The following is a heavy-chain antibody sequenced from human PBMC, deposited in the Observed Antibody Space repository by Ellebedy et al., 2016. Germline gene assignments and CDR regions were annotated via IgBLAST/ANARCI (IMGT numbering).Heavy chain of an antibody. CDR1: GYTFTSYY. Sequence: ASVKVSCKASGYTFTSYYMHWARQAPGQGLEWMGIINPSGGSTSHAQKFQGRVTMTRDPSTSTVYMELSSLRSEDTAVYYCARDGVRDYDFWSGYQYWGQGTLVTVSS. D-gene: IGHD3-3*01. CDR3: ARDGVRDYDFWSGYQY. CDR2: INPSGGST. J-gene: IGHJ4*02. V-gene: IGHV1-46*01.